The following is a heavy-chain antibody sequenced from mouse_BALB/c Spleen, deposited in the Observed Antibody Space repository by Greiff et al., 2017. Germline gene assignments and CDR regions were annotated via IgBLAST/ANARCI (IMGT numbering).Heavy chain of an antibody. J-gene: IGHJ3*01. CDR3: ARGVASWFAY. D-gene: IGHD1-1*02. Sequence: EVHLVESGGGLVQPGGSLKLSCAASGFTFSSYTMSWVRQTPEKRLEWVAYISNGGGSTYYPDTVKGRFTISRDNAKNTLYLQMSSLKSEDTAMYYCARGVASWFAYWGQGTLVTVSA. V-gene: IGHV5-12-2*01. CDR2: ISNGGGST. CDR1: GFTFSSYT.